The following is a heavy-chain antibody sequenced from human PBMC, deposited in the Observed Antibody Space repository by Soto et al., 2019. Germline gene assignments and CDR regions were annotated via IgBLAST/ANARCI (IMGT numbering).Heavy chain of an antibody. J-gene: IGHJ6*02. CDR3: ARDLRRGSGYGDYGNYYYYYGMDV. V-gene: IGHV6-1*01. CDR1: GDSVSSNSAA. D-gene: IGHD4-17*01. Sequence: SQTLSLTCAISGDSVSSNSAAWNWIRQSPSRGLEWLGRTYYRSKWYNDYAVSVKSRITINPDTSKNQFSLQLNSVTPEDTAVYYCARDLRRGSGYGDYGNYYYYYGMDVWGQGTTVTVSS. CDR2: TYYRSKWYN.